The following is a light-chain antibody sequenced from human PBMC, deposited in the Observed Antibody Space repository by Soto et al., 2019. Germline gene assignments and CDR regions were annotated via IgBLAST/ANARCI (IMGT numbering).Light chain of an antibody. V-gene: IGKV1-5*03. Sequence: IQMTQSPSTLSASVGDTVTIACRATESIYSWLAWYKQIPGKAPQLLIYKTSTLQSGVPSRFSGSGSGAEYTLPISSLQPDDFATYYCQEYNTNSRTFGQGTRVENK. CDR2: KTS. J-gene: IGKJ1*01. CDR3: QEYNTNSRT. CDR1: ESIYSW.